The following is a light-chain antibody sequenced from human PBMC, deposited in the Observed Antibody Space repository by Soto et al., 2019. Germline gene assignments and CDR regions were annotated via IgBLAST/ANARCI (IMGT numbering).Light chain of an antibody. CDR1: QTVSTY. Sequence: IVLTQSPATLSLSPGERATLSCRARQTVSTYLSWYQHKPGQAPRLLIYGASNRATGIPARFSGSGSGTDFTLTISSLEHEDSAVYYCQQRYNWLTFGGGTKLEI. CDR2: GAS. CDR3: QQRYNWLT. V-gene: IGKV3-11*01. J-gene: IGKJ4*01.